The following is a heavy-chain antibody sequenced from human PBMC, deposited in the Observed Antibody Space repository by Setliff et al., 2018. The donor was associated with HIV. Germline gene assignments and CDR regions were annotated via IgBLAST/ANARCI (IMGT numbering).Heavy chain of an antibody. J-gene: IGHJ4*02. CDR1: GGTFSNYV. CDR3: ATKYFFDSSGYSLYYFDY. V-gene: IGHV1-69*05. Sequence: ASVKVSCKASGGTFSNYVVSWVRQAPGQRLEWMGGIIPIFGETDYAQMFQGRITITTDESTSTVYVELSSLRSEDTAVYYCATKYFFDSSGYSLYYFDYWGPGTQVTVS. D-gene: IGHD3-22*01. CDR2: IIPIFGET.